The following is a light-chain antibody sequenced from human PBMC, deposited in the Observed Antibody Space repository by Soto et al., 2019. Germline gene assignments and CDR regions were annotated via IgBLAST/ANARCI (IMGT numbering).Light chain of an antibody. CDR1: NNDIGIYDS. CDR2: DVS. Sequence: QSALTQPASMSGSPGQSITLSCTGSNNDIGIYDSVSWHQQHPGKAPKLIIYDVSNRPSGVSDRFSGSKSGDTAFLIISGLQPEDEADYYCRSQTRTVSLLFGGGTRLTVL. V-gene: IGLV2-14*03. J-gene: IGLJ3*02. CDR3: RSQTRTVSLL.